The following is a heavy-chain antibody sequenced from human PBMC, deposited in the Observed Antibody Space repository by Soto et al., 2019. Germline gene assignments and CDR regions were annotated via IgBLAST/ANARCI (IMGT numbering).Heavy chain of an antibody. Sequence: GGSLRLSCAAPGLTFTRYSMNWVRQAPGKGLEWVSSISSTTNYIYYGDSMKGRFTISRDNAKNSLYLEMNSLRAEDTAVYYCARESEDLTSNFDYWGQGTLVTVSS. V-gene: IGHV3-21*06. J-gene: IGHJ4*02. CDR1: GLTFTRYS. CDR3: ARESEDLTSNFDY. CDR2: ISSTTNYI.